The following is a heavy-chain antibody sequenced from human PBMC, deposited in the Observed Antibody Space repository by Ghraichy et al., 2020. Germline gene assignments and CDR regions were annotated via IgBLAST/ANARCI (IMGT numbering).Heavy chain of an antibody. V-gene: IGHV3-48*01. CDR1: GFTFSAYD. CDR3: ARASSVRRLYYDDGMDV. Sequence: GGSLRLSCAGSGFTFSAYDLNWVRQSPGKGLEWVSYISSTSRNKVNADSVEGRFTISRDNVRNTLYLQLNRLRVEGMGVYFCARASSVRRLYYDDGMDVWGQGTTVTVSS. CDR2: ISSTSRNK. J-gene: IGHJ6*02. D-gene: IGHD2-15*01.